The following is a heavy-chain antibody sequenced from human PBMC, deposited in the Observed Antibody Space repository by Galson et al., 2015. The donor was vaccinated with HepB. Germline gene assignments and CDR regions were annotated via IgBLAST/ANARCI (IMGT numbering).Heavy chain of an antibody. V-gene: IGHV1-3*04. J-gene: IGHJ4*02. D-gene: IGHD1-14*01. CDR1: GYTFTRHD. CDR2: INTGIGGT. CDR3: ATAPDRIN. Sequence: SVKVSCKASGYTFTRHDMHWVRQAVGHRLEWMGVINTGIGGTKYSQNFQGRVIITKDTSATTVYMELRSLRFEDTAVYYCATAPDRINWGQGTLVTVSS.